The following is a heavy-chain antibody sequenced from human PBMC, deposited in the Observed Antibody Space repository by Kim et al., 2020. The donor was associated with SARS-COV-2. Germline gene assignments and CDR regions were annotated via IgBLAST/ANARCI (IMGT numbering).Heavy chain of an antibody. J-gene: IGHJ4*02. Sequence: SQKFQGRVTITRDTSASTAYRELSSLRSEDTAVYYCARDRGRGAWAFDYWGQGTLVTVSS. D-gene: IGHD1-26*01. V-gene: IGHV1-3*01. CDR3: ARDRGRGAWAFDY.